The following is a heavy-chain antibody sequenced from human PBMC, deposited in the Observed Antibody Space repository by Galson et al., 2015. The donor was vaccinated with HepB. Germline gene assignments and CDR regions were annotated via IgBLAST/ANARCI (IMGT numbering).Heavy chain of an antibody. CDR1: GFTFNNAW. CDR2: IRTQTDGGTT. CDR3: TAQKLGRGAFDI. V-gene: IGHV3-15*01. Sequence: SPRLSCAASGFTFNNAWMNWVRQAPGRGLEWVGRIRTQTDGGTTDFTAPVKGRFTISRDDSKNTLYLQMTSLKTEDPAVYFCTAQKLGRGAFDIWGQGTMVTVSS. J-gene: IGHJ3*02. D-gene: IGHD7-27*01.